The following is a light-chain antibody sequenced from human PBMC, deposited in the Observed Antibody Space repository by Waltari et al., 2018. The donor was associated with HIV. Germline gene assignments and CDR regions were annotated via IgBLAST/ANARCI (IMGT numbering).Light chain of an antibody. J-gene: IGLJ1*01. Sequence: SALTQPASVSGSPGQSITISCTGTSSELGTYNFVSWYQHHPGKAPKLLIYEVNSRPSGFSNRFSGSKSGNTASLTISGLQADDEADYSCSSYTRYSRFVFGTGTTVTVL. CDR2: EVN. CDR3: SSYTRYSRFV. CDR1: SSELGTYNF. V-gene: IGLV2-14*01.